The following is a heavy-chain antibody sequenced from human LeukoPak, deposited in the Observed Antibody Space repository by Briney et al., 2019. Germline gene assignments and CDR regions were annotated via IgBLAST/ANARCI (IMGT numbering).Heavy chain of an antibody. CDR3: ARGKGSSSGYFQH. J-gene: IGHJ1*01. Sequence: SETLSLTCAVYGGSFSGYYWSWIRQPPGKGLEWIGEINHSGRTNYNPSLKSRVTISVDTSKSQFSLKLSSVTAADTAVYYCARGKGSSSGYFQHWGQGTLVTVSS. CDR1: GGSFSGYY. CDR2: INHSGRT. D-gene: IGHD6-6*01. V-gene: IGHV4-34*01.